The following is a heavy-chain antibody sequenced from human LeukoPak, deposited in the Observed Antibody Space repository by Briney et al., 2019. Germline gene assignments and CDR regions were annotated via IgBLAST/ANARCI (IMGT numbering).Heavy chain of an antibody. CDR2: ISYDGSNK. V-gene: IGHV3-30*19. CDR1: GFTFSSYG. Sequence: GGSLRLSCAASGFTFSSYGMHWVRQAPGKGLEWVAVISYDGSNKYYADSVKGRFTISRDNSKNTLYLQMNSLRAEDTAVYYCARVIGMATGDYWGQGTLVTVSS. J-gene: IGHJ4*02. CDR3: ARVIGMATGDY. D-gene: IGHD5-24*01.